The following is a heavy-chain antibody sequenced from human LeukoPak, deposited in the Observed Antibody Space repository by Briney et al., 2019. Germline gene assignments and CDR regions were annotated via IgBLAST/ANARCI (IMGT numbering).Heavy chain of an antibody. CDR3: ASYPRGNSYTQHGGVDY. V-gene: IGHV1-69*04. CDR2: IIPIFGIA. Sequence: SVKVSCKASGGTFSSYAISWVRQAPGQGLEWMGRIIPIFGIANYAQKFQGRVTITADKSTSTAYMELSSLRSEDTAVYYCASYPRGNSYTQHGGVDYWGQGTLVTVSS. J-gene: IGHJ4*02. CDR1: GGTFSSYA. D-gene: IGHD3-16*01.